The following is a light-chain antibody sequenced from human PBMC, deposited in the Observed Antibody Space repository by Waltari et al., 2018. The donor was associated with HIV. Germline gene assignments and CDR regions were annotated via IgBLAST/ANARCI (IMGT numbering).Light chain of an antibody. V-gene: IGLV1-44*01. CDR2: GKN. CDR3: AAWDDSLDGPV. CDR1: SPNIGRHA. J-gene: IGLJ2*01. Sequence: QPVLTQPPSASGPPGQRVIISCPGSSPNIGRHAVSWYQHLPGATPTLLIFGKNQRSSGAPDRFSGSNSATSASLAIIGLRSVDEADYSCAAWDDSLDGPVFGGGTKLTVL.